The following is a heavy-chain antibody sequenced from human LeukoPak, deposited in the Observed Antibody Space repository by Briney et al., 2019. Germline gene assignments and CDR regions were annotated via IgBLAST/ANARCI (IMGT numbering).Heavy chain of an antibody. J-gene: IGHJ4*02. CDR3: ARVGSSGWKKVDY. D-gene: IGHD6-19*01. Sequence: PSETLSLTCAVYGGSFSGYYWSWIRLPPGKGLEWIGEINHSGSTNYNPSLKSRVTISVDTSKNQFSLKLSSVTAADTAVYYCARVGSSGWKKVDYWGQGTLVTVSS. CDR2: INHSGST. CDR1: GGSFSGYY. V-gene: IGHV4-34*01.